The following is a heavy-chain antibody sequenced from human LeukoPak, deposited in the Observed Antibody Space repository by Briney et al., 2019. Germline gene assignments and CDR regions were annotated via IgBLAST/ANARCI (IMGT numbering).Heavy chain of an antibody. D-gene: IGHD6-19*01. CDR1: GSPFTGYW. J-gene: IGHJ4*02. V-gene: IGHV5-51*01. CDR3: AGYFRHSNGWSYFCEY. CDR2: INPGGSDT. Sequence: GAPLKFSSRGSGSPFTGYWIVGLRQPPGKGLEWMGIINPGGSDTRYSPSFEGRVTISADKSRSPAYLQWSRLKASDTAVYYCAGYFRHSNGWSYFCEYWGQGSLVSVSS.